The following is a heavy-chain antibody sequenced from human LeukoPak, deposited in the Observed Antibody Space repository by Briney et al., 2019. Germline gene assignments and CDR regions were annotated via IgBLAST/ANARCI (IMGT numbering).Heavy chain of an antibody. J-gene: IGHJ6*02. D-gene: IGHD3-10*01. CDR3: AREAWPRGIDYSGTDV. V-gene: IGHV3-11*01. CDR2: ITCSGSII. CDR1: GFTFSDYY. Sequence: GCALRLYGAGSGFTFSDYYMSWIGQGAGNGLEGVAYITCSGSIIYSADSMQRRFIICRVHAKSLLDVEMNSLTADDTAVYYCAREAWPRGIDYSGTDVWGQGTTVTVSS.